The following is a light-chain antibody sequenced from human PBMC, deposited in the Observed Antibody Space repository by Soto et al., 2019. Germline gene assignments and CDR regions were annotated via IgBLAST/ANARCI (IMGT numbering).Light chain of an antibody. CDR1: SSDVGGYND. V-gene: IGLV2-14*01. J-gene: IGLJ1*01. CDR3: SSYTSSSTPYFV. Sequence: QSALTQPASVSGSPGQSITISCTGTSSDVGGYNDVSWYQQHPGKAPKLMIFDVSNRPSGVSNRFSGSKSGNTASLTISGLQAEDEADYYCSSYTSSSTPYFVFGTGTKLTVL. CDR2: DVS.